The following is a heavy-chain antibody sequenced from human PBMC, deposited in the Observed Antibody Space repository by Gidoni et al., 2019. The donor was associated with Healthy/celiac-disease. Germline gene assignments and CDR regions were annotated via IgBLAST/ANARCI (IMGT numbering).Heavy chain of an antibody. D-gene: IGHD5-12*01. CDR2: IRSKAYGGTT. CDR3: TRTQWLRYGMDV. CDR1: GFPFGAYA. J-gene: IGHJ6*02. Sequence: EVQLVESGGGLVQPGRSLRLSCTASGFPFGAYAMSWFRQAPGKGLEWVGFIRSKAYGGTTEYAASVKGRFTISRDDSKSIAYLQMNSLKTEDTAVYYCTRTQWLRYGMDVWGQGTTVTVSS. V-gene: IGHV3-49*03.